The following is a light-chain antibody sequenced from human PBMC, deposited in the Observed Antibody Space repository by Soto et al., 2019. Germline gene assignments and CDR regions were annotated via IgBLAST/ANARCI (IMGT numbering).Light chain of an antibody. CDR1: QSVTSNY. Sequence: EIVLTQSPGTLSLSPGERATLSCRASQSVTSNYLAWYQHKPGQAPRLLIYDASSRATGIPDRFSGSGSATDFTLTISRLEPEDVAVYYCQQYGSSPRTFGQGTKVDI. CDR2: DAS. CDR3: QQYGSSPRT. J-gene: IGKJ1*01. V-gene: IGKV3-20*01.